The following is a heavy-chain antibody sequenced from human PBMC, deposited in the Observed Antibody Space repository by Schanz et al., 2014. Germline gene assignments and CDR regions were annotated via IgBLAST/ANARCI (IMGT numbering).Heavy chain of an antibody. J-gene: IGHJ4*02. D-gene: IGHD3-9*01. V-gene: IGHV3-72*01. CDR1: GFTFSDHF. Sequence: DVQLVDSGGGLVQPGGSLRLSCAASGFTFSDHFMDWVRQAPGKGLEWVGHSRNKGHSYTSEYAASVKGRFTISRDESESSLYLQMDSLKTEDTAVYYCAKRNHDMQSLPLDYWGQGTLVTVSS. CDR2: SRNKGHSYTS. CDR3: AKRNHDMQSLPLDY.